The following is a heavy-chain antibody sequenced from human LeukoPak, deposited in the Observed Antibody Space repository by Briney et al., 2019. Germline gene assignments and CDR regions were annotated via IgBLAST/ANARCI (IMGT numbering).Heavy chain of an antibody. Sequence: GGSLRLSCAASGFTFSSYGMHWVRQAPGKGLERVAVIWYDGSNKYYADSVKGRFTISRDNSKNTLYLQMNSLRAEDTAVYYCAAIAVAPWGFDPWGQGTLVTVSS. D-gene: IGHD6-19*01. CDR1: GFTFSSYG. V-gene: IGHV3-33*01. CDR3: AAIAVAPWGFDP. CDR2: IWYDGSNK. J-gene: IGHJ5*02.